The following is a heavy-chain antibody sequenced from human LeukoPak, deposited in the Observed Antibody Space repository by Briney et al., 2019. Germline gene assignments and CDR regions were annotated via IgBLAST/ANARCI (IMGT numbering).Heavy chain of an antibody. CDR2: ISSSSSYI. V-gene: IGHV3-11*06. J-gene: IGHJ4*02. Sequence: GGSLRLSCAASGFPFRDYYMTWIRQAPGKGLEWVSSISSSSSYIYYADSVKGRFTISRDNAKNSLYLQMNSLRAEDTAVYYCAREGDYGDLYDYWGQGTLVTVSS. CDR1: GFPFRDYY. D-gene: IGHD4-17*01. CDR3: AREGDYGDLYDY.